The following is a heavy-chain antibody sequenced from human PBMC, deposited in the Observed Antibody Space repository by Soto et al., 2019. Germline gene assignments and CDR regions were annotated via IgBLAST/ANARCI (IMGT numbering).Heavy chain of an antibody. Sequence: GGPLSPSWTTCGRRYGKCCVGWLLREEGKGLEWVGYIRSTTDGGTTELAASVKGRFIISRDDSKNITHLQMNTLKTEDTAVYYCARDLPPYRHGTPFDYRRQGTQVTV. J-gene: IGHJ4*02. D-gene: IGHD4-4*01. CDR1: GRRYGKCC. CDR3: ARDLPPYRHGTPFDY. CDR2: IRSTTDGGTT. V-gene: IGHV3-49*03.